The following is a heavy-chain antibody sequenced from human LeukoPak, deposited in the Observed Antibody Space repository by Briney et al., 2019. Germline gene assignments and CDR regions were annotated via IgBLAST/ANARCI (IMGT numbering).Heavy chain of an antibody. V-gene: IGHV1-69*13. CDR1: GGTFSSYA. J-gene: IGHJ3*01. CDR3: AREGRGIAVAGTPV. D-gene: IGHD6-19*01. CDR2: IIPIFGTA. Sequence: SVKVSCKASGGTFSSYAISWVRQAPGQGLEWMGGIIPIFGTANYAQKLQGRVTITADESTSTAYMELSSLRSEDTAVYYCAREGRGIAVAGTPVWGQGTMVTVSS.